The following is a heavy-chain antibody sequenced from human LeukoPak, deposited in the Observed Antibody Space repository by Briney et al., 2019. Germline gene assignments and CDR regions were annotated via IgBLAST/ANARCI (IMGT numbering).Heavy chain of an antibody. J-gene: IGHJ4*02. Sequence: GASVKVSCKASGYTFSTYTMHWVRQAHGQRLEWMGWINAGNGNTKYSQKFQGRVSITRDTSASTAYMEMSSLRCEDTAVYYCAREIDRDDYNRFFDYWGQGTLVTVSS. CDR3: AREIDRDDYNRFFDY. V-gene: IGHV1-3*01. D-gene: IGHD5-24*01. CDR2: INAGNGNT. CDR1: GYTFSTYT.